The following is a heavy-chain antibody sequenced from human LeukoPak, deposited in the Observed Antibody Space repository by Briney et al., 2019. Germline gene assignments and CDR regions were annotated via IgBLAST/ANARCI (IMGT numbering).Heavy chain of an antibody. CDR2: ISWNSGSK. Sequence: GGSLRLSWAASGFTFDDYAMHWVRQAQGKGLEWVSGISWNSGSKGYADSVKGRFTISRDNAENSLYLQMNSLRVEDTALYYCVKENDYGCNSLYFWGQGTLVTVSS. CDR3: VKENDYGCNSLYF. V-gene: IGHV3-9*01. CDR1: GFTFDDYA. J-gene: IGHJ4*02. D-gene: IGHD4-23*01.